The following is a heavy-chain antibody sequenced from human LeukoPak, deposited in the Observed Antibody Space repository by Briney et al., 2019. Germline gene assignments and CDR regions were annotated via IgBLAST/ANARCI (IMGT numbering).Heavy chain of an antibody. CDR2: IIPIFGTA. V-gene: IGHV1-69*06. J-gene: IGHJ2*01. Sequence: ASVKVSCKASGGTFSSYAISWVRQAPGQGLEWMGGIIPIFGTANYAQKFQGRVTITADKSTSTAYMELSSLRSEDTAVYYCARAGDTATPPDWYFDLWGRGTLVTVSS. CDR3: ARAGDTATPPDWYFDL. CDR1: GGTFSSYA. D-gene: IGHD5-18*01.